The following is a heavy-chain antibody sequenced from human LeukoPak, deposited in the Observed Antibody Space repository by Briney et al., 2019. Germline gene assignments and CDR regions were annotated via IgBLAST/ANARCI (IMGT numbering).Heavy chain of an antibody. J-gene: IGHJ5*02. D-gene: IGHD3-10*01. CDR2: IYSGGST. V-gene: IGHV3-53*01. CDR3: ARDQVTMARGVIRGLFPFDP. Sequence: GGSLRLSCAASGFTVSSNYMSWVRQAPGKGLEWVSVIYSGGSTYYADSVKGRFTISRDDSKNTLYLQMNSLRAEDTAVYYCARDQVTMARGVIRGLFPFDPWGQGTLVTVSS. CDR1: GFTVSSNY.